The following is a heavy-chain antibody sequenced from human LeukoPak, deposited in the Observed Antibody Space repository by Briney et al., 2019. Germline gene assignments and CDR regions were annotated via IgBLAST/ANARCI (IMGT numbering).Heavy chain of an antibody. CDR1: GYTFTSYA. Sequence: ASVKVSCKASGYTFTSYAMNWVRQAPGQGLEWMGIINPSGGSTSYAQKFQGRVTMTRDMSTSTVYMELSSLRSEDTAVYYCAREPAATPYYYYYYYMDVWGKGTTVTVSS. CDR3: AREPAATPYYYYYYYMDV. D-gene: IGHD2-2*01. CDR2: INPSGGST. J-gene: IGHJ6*03. V-gene: IGHV1-46*01.